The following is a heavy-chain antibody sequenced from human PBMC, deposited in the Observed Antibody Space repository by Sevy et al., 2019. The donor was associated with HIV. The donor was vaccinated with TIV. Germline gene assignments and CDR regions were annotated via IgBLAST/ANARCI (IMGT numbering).Heavy chain of an antibody. Sequence: GGSLRLSCVVSGFSFSHYAFHWVRQAPGKGLEWVSLISYDGTYKYYAHSVKGRFTISRDNSMNTLYLQMNSLRGNDTAVYYCARVAVSYCTNDCYHRFDYWGPGALVTVSS. V-gene: IGHV3-30-3*01. CDR3: ARVAVSYCTNDCYHRFDY. J-gene: IGHJ4*02. CDR1: GFSFSHYA. D-gene: IGHD2-8*01. CDR2: ISYDGTYK.